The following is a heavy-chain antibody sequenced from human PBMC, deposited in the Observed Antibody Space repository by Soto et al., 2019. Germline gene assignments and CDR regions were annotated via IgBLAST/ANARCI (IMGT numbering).Heavy chain of an antibody. CDR1: GGSFSGYY. D-gene: IGHD2-2*01. CDR2: INHIGST. CDR3: ERASCSSTSSFFAYWRQRTIGTDS. V-gene: IGHV4-34*01. J-gene: IGHJ5*01. Sequence: QVQLQQWGAGLLKPSETLSLTCAVYGGSFSGYYWSWIRQPTGKVLEWIGEINHIGSTNYNPSLKRRETISVAPYKNQFSPKLSCVAAADTAVYDSERASCSSTSSFFAYWRQRTIGTDS.